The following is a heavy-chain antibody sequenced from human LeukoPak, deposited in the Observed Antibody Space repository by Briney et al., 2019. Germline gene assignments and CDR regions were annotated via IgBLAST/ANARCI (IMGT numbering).Heavy chain of an antibody. CDR3: AKQEAVTATYFYGMDV. J-gene: IGHJ6*02. Sequence: SETLSLTCTVSGGSISSSIYYWGWIRQPPGKGLEWIGSIYYTGSTYHNPSLKNRVTISVDTSKNHFSLELSSMTAADTAVYYCAKQEAVTATYFYGMDVWGQGTTVTVSS. D-gene: IGHD2-21*02. CDR2: IYYTGST. CDR1: GGSISSSIYY. V-gene: IGHV4-39*01.